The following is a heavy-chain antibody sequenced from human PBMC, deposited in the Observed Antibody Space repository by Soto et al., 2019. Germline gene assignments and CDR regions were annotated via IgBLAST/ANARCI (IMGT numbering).Heavy chain of an antibody. V-gene: IGHV1-18*01. CDR1: GYTFTSYG. Sequence: ASVKVSCKASGYTFTSYGISWVRQAPGQGLEWMGWISAYNGNTNYAQKLQGRVTMTTDTSTSTAYMELRSLGSDDTAVYYCARVPPPTSGPYYYGMDVWGQGTTVTVSS. J-gene: IGHJ6*02. CDR3: ARVPPPTSGPYYYGMDV. CDR2: ISAYNGNT. D-gene: IGHD3-3*01.